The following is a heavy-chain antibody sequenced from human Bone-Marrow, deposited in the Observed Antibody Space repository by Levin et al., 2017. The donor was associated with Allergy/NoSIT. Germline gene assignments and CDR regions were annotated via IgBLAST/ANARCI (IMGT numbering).Heavy chain of an antibody. J-gene: IGHJ5*02. V-gene: IGHV3-64*01. CDR3: ARDPNPHCQWLANWFDP. CDR1: GFTFSSYA. CDR2: ISSNGGST. Sequence: GESLKISCAASGFTFSSYAMHWVRQAPGKGLEYVSAISSNGGSTYYANSVKGRFTISRDNSKNTLYLQMGSLRAEDMAVYYCARDPNPHCQWLANWFDPWGQGTLVTVSS. D-gene: IGHD6-19*01.